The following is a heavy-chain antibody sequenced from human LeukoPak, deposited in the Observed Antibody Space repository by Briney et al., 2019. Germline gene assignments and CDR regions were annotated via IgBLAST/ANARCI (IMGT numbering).Heavy chain of an antibody. CDR3: AKEGDYGDYVFDY. CDR2: ISGSGGST. CDR1: GFTFSSYG. J-gene: IGHJ4*02. Sequence: GGSLRLSCAASGFTFSSYGMSWVRQAPGKGLEWVSAISGSGGSTYYADSVKGRFTISRDNSKNTLYLQMNSLRAEDAAVYYCAKEGDYGDYVFDYWGQGTLVTVSS. D-gene: IGHD4-17*01. V-gene: IGHV3-23*01.